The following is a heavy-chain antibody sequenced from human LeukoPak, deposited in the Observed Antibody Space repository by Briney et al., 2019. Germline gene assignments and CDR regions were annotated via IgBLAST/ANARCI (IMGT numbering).Heavy chain of an antibody. V-gene: IGHV3-15*01. CDR3: ATSGAYWDYFDY. CDR2: IKRKADDGTI. Sequence: KTGGSLRLSCAAAGFTFSNAWMTWVRQAPGKGLEWIGRIKRKADDGTINYAAPVKGRFTISRDDSKNMLYLQMNSLKTEDTAVYYCATSGAYWDYFDYWGQEILVTVSS. CDR1: GFTFSNAW. J-gene: IGHJ4*01. D-gene: IGHD1-26*01.